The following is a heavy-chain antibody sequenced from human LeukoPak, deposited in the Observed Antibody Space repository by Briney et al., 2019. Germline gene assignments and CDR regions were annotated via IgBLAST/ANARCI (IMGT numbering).Heavy chain of an antibody. V-gene: IGHV1-18*01. CDR1: GYTFTSYG. Sequence: GASVKVSCKASGYTFTSYGISWVRQAPGQGLEWMGWISAYNGNTNYAQKLQGRVTMTTDTSTSTAYMELRSLRSDDTAVYYCASSRRYYYDTSGPDAFDIWGQGTMVTVSS. CDR2: ISAYNGNT. J-gene: IGHJ3*02. D-gene: IGHD3-22*01. CDR3: ASSRRYYYDTSGPDAFDI.